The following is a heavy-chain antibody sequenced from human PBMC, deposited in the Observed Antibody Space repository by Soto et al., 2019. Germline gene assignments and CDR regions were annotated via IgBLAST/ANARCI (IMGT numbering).Heavy chain of an antibody. D-gene: IGHD6-6*01. CDR1: GFIFSDHG. CDR3: AKDRTIASRTFDS. J-gene: IGHJ4*02. CDR2: ISGSVGST. Sequence: GGSLRLSCTASGFIFSDHGMHWVRQAPGKGLEWVASISGSVGSTFYADSVKGRFTISRDNYLNTLDLQLNSLSAEDTAVYYCAKDRTIASRTFDSWGQGALVTVSS. V-gene: IGHV3-23*01.